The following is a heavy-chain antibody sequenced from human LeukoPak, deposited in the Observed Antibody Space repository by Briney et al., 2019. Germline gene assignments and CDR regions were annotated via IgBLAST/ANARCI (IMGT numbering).Heavy chain of an antibody. D-gene: IGHD6-19*01. J-gene: IGHJ4*02. CDR1: GYSFTSYW. CDR2: IGPSDSKT. V-gene: IGHV5-10-1*01. CDR3: ARHALGGSGWYYFDY. Sequence: HGESLKISCKGSGYSFTSYWISWVRQMPGKGLEWMGRIGPSDSKTAYSPSFQGHVTVSADKSVNTAYLQWSSLTASDTAMFYCARHALGGSGWYYFDYWGQGTLVTVSS.